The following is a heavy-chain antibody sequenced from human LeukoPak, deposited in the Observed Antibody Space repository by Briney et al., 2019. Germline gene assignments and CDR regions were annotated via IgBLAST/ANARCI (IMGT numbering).Heavy chain of an antibody. J-gene: IGHJ6*02. Sequence: GGSLGLSCAASGFTFSSHGMHWVRQAPGKGLEWVAIIWWHGNKESYADSVKGRFTVSRDNSKNTLYLQMNSLRADDSAVYYCATENFWSGSPDDDYGMDAWGQGTTVTVSS. V-gene: IGHV3-33*01. CDR1: GFTFSSHG. CDR3: ATENFWSGSPDDDYGMDA. D-gene: IGHD3-3*01. CDR2: IWWHGNKE.